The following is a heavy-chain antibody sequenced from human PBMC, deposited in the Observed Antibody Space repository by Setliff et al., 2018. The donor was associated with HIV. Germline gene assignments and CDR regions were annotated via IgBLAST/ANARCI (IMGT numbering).Heavy chain of an antibody. D-gene: IGHD4-17*01. CDR3: ARDPPGYGDSNDY. V-gene: IGHV4-61*01. Sequence: SETLSLTCTVSGGSVGSGSYYWSWVRQPPGKGLEWIGYIYYTGSTNYNPSLKSRLTISVDTSKNQFSLKLRSVTAADTAVYYCARDPPGYGDSNDYWGQGTLVTASS. CDR1: GGSVGSGSYY. CDR2: IYYTGST. J-gene: IGHJ4*02.